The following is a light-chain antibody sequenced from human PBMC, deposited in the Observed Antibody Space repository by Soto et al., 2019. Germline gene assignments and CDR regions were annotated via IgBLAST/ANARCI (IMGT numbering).Light chain of an antibody. CDR1: QSVSRY. CDR3: QQSQSFPLT. V-gene: IGKV1-39*01. Sequence: DIQMTQSPSSLSASVGDRVTITCRASQSVSRYLNWYQQKPGKAPKLLIFGASSLQSGVSSRFSGSGSGTDFTLTISSLQPEDFATYYCQQSQSFPLTFGGGTKVEIK. CDR2: GAS. J-gene: IGKJ4*01.